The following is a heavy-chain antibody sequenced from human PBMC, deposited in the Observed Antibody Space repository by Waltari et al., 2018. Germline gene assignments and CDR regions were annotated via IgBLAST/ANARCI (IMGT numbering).Heavy chain of an antibody. Sequence: QVQLQESGPGLVKPSETLSLTCTVSGGSISSYYWSWIRQPAGKGLEWIGRIYTSGSTNYNPSLKSRVTMSVDTSKNQFSLKLSSVTAADTAVYYCARYGYSSSWTAIDYWGQGTLVTVSS. D-gene: IGHD6-13*01. J-gene: IGHJ4*02. CDR1: GGSISSYY. V-gene: IGHV4-4*07. CDR3: ARYGYSSSWTAIDY. CDR2: IYTSGST.